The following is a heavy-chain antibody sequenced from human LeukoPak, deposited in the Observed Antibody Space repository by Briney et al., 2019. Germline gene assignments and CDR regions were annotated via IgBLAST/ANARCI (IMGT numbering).Heavy chain of an antibody. CDR1: GGSISSGSYY. CDR2: IYYSGST. CDR3: ARASGSGWPPPGFDY. J-gene: IGHJ4*02. Sequence: SQTLSLTCTVSGGSISSGSYYWSWIRQSPRKGLEWIGYIYYSGSTNYNPSLKSRVTISVDTSKNQFSLKVSSVTAADTAVYYCARASGSGWPPPGFDYWGQGTLVTVSS. V-gene: IGHV4-61*01. D-gene: IGHD6-19*01.